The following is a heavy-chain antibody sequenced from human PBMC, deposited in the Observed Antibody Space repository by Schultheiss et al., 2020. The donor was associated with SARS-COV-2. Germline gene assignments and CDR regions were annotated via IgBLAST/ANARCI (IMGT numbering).Heavy chain of an antibody. D-gene: IGHD1-20*01. V-gene: IGHV1-2*02. Sequence: ASVKVSCKASGYIFTGYYMHWVRQAPGQGLEWMGWINPNSGGTNYAQNLQGRVTMTTDTSTSTAYMELRSLRSDDTAVYYCARDRGSNWNHDAFDIWGQGTMVTVSS. CDR3: ARDRGSNWNHDAFDI. CDR2: INPNSGGT. CDR1: GYIFTGYY. J-gene: IGHJ3*02.